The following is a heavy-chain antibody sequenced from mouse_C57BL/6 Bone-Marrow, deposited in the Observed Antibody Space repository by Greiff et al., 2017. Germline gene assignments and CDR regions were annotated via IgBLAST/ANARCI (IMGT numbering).Heavy chain of an antibody. D-gene: IGHD1-1*01. V-gene: IGHV1-55*01. Sequence: VQLQQSGAELVKPGASVTMSCKASGFTFTSYWIPWVKQRPGQGLEWIGEIYPGSGSTNYNEKFKSKATLTVDASSNTAYMLLSSLTSEDSAVYYGSGVGLATVDYWGQGTTLTVSS. J-gene: IGHJ2*01. CDR2: IYPGSGST. CDR1: GFTFTSYW. CDR3: SGVGLATVDY.